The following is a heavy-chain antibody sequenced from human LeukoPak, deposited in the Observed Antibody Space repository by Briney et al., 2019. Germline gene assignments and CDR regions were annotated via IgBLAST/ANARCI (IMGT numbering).Heavy chain of an antibody. V-gene: IGHV1-24*01. CDR2: FDPEDGET. CDR1: GYTLTELS. CDR3: ARGLGGDDDILTGYQSNFDY. D-gene: IGHD3-9*01. Sequence: ASVKVSCKVSGYTLTELSMHWVRQAPGKGLEWMGGFDPEDGETIYAQKFQGRVTMTRDTSTSTVYMELSSLRSEDTAVYYCARGLGGDDDILTGYQSNFDYWGQGTLVTVSS. J-gene: IGHJ4*02.